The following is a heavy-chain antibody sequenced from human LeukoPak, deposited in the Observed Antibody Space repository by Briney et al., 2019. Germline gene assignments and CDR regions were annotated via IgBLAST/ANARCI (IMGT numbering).Heavy chain of an antibody. CDR2: IRSSGTST. CDR3: ARMNYVSSGWGAPFDY. V-gene: IGHV3-48*04. Sequence: GGSLRLSCAASGFTFSSFSMNWVRQAPGKGLEWVSYIRSSGTSTDYTGSVKGRFTISRDNAKNSLYLQMNSLRAEDTAVYYCARMNYVSSGWGAPFDYWGQGTLVTVSS. J-gene: IGHJ4*02. CDR1: GFTFSSFS. D-gene: IGHD1-7*01.